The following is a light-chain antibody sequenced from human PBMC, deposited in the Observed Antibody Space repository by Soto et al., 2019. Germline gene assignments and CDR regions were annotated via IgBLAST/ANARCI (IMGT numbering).Light chain of an antibody. CDR2: GAS. CDR1: QSVSSN. Sequence: EIVMTQSPATLSVSPGEGSILSLRASQSVSSNLAWYQQKPGQAPRLLIYGASSRATGIPDRFSGSGSGTDFTLTISRLEPEDFAVYYCQQCGDSLLTFGGGTKVDIK. V-gene: IGKV3-20*01. CDR3: QQCGDSLLT. J-gene: IGKJ4*01.